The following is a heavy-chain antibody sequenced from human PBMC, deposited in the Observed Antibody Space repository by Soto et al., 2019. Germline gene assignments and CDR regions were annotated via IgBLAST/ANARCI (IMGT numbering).Heavy chain of an antibody. CDR3: AKDQDDILTGYSKGYYYYCYMDV. CDR1: GFTFSSYA. CDR2: ISGSGGRT. J-gene: IGHJ6*03. D-gene: IGHD3-9*01. V-gene: IGHV3-23*01. Sequence: EVQLLESGGGLVQPGGSLRLSCAASGFTFSSYAMSWVRQAPGKGLEWVSAISGSGGRTYYADSVKGRFTISRDNSKNTLYMQINSLRAEDTAVYYCAKDQDDILTGYSKGYYYYCYMDVWGKGTTVTVSS.